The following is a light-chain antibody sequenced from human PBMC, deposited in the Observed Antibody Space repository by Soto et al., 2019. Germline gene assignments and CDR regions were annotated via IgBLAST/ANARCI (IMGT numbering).Light chain of an antibody. CDR2: DAS. CDR3: QQRSNWTGFT. CDR1: QSVSSY. Sequence: EIVLTQSPATLSLSPGERATLSCRASQSVSSYLAWYQQKPGQAPRLLIYDASNRATGIPARFSGSGSGTDFTLTISSLEPEDFAVYYCQQRSNWTGFTFGPGTQVDIK. J-gene: IGKJ3*01. V-gene: IGKV3-11*01.